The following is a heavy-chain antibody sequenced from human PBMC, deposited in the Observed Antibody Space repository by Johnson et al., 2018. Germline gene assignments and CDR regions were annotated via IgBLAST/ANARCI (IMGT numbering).Heavy chain of an antibody. Sequence: QVQLQESGPGLVKHSETLSLTCIVSGGSTSLYYWNWIRQPPGKGLEWIGHIYYSGSADYNPSLKSRVTLSVDTSKNQFSLSLSSVTAADTAIYFCARGTYGSSWGRMDVWGQGTTVIVSS. CDR2: IYYSGSA. CDR1: GGSTSLYY. V-gene: IGHV4-59*01. CDR3: ARGTYGSSWGRMDV. D-gene: IGHD6-13*01. J-gene: IGHJ6*02.